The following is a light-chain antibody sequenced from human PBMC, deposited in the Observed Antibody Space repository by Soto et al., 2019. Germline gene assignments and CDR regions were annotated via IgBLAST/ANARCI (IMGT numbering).Light chain of an antibody. Sequence: QSVLTQPASVSGSPGQSITISCTGTSSDVGGYNYVSWYQQQSGKAPKLMIHEVSNRPSGVSSRFSGSKSGNTASLTISGLQAEDEAHYYCSSYKSSRAYVFGIGTKVTVL. CDR1: SSDVGGYNY. J-gene: IGLJ1*01. CDR3: SSYKSSRAYV. V-gene: IGLV2-14*01. CDR2: EVS.